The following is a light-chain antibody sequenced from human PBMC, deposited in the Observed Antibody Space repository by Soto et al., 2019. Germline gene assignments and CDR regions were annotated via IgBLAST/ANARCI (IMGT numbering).Light chain of an antibody. CDR2: DAT. Sequence: QPVLTQPASVSGSPGQSISISCTGTSSDVGKYKFVSWYQLHPGEAPKLMIYDATQRPSGVSSRFSGSKSGITASLTISGLQAEDEAHYYCASHAGSGTLVFGGGTKLTVL. CDR1: SSDVGKYKF. J-gene: IGLJ3*02. V-gene: IGLV2-23*01. CDR3: ASHAGSGTLV.